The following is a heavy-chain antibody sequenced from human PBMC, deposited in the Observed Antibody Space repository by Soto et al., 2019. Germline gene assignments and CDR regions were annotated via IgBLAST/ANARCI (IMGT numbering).Heavy chain of an antibody. D-gene: IGHD5-12*01. CDR1: GDTFSSYT. CDR2: IIPILGIA. Sequence: QVQLVQSGAEVKKPGSSVKVSCKASGDTFSSYTISWVRQAPGQGLEWMGRIIPILGIANYAQKFQGRVPITADKSTSTAYMELSSLGSEDTAVYYCGRGVATRRSWLYYYCGMDVWGQGTTVTVSS. J-gene: IGHJ6*02. V-gene: IGHV1-69*02. CDR3: GRGVATRRSWLYYYCGMDV.